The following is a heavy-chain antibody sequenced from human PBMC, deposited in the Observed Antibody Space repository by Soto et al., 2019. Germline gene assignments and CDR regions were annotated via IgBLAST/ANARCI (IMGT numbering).Heavy chain of an antibody. CDR3: ARDSDYDDAFDI. Sequence: QVQLVESGGGVVQPGRSLRLSCAASGFTFSSYGMHWVRQAPGKGLEWVAVIWYDGSNKYCADSVKGRFTISRDNSKNTLYLQMNSLRAEDTAVYYCARDSDYDDAFDIWGQGTMVTVSS. D-gene: IGHD5-12*01. J-gene: IGHJ3*02. CDR2: IWYDGSNK. V-gene: IGHV3-33*01. CDR1: GFTFSSYG.